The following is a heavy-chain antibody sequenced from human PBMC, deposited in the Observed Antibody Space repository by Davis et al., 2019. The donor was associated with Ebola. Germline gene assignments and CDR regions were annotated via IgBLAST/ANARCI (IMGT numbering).Heavy chain of an antibody. J-gene: IGHJ4*02. V-gene: IGHV4-59*08. CDR3: ASPYCSGGSCVN. CDR2: IYYSGST. D-gene: IGHD2-15*01. CDR1: GGSISSYY. Sequence: SETLSLTCTVSGGSISSYYWSWIRQPPGKGLEWIGYIYYSGSTNYNPSLKSRVTISVDTSKNQFSLKLSSVTAADTAVYYCASPYCSGGSCVNWGQGTLVTVSS.